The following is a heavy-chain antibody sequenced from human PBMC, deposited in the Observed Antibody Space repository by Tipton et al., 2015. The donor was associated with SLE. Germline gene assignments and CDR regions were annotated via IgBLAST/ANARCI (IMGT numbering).Heavy chain of an antibody. CDR2: IHYAGGT. J-gene: IGHJ2*01. D-gene: IGHD3-10*01. CDR3: ARDRRGWYFDL. Sequence: TLSLTCSVSGDSLSSNNYYWGWIRQSPAQGLEWIGTIHYAGGTYYNPSLRSRVTISVDTSKNQFSLKLSSVTAADTAVYYCARDRRGWYFDLWGRGTLVTVSS. V-gene: IGHV4-39*07. CDR1: GDSLSSNNYY.